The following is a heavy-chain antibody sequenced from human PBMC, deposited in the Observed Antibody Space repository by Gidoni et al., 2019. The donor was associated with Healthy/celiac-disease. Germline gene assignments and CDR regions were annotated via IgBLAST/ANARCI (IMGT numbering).Heavy chain of an antibody. Sequence: GKGLEWIGRIYTSGSTNYNPSLKSRVTISVDTSKNQFSLKLSSVTAADTAVYYCARDRSSSGYSVWFDPWGQGTLVTVSS. J-gene: IGHJ5*02. V-gene: IGHV4-61*02. CDR3: ARDRSSSGYSVWFDP. CDR2: IYTSGST. D-gene: IGHD3-22*01.